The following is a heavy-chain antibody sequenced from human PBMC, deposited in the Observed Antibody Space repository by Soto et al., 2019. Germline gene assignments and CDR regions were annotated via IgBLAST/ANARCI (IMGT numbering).Heavy chain of an antibody. J-gene: IGHJ4*02. Sequence: QVQLQESGPGVVRPSGTLSLTCAVSGSSITSDNWWSWVRQPPGKGLEWIGEIHHSGSTNYNPSLKSRVAMSIVPSKNLFSLTLTSVTAADTAFYHCARDQGSHPGDWGQGTLVSVSS. CDR2: IHHSGST. D-gene: IGHD6-13*01. CDR1: GSSITSDNW. CDR3: ARDQGSHPGD. V-gene: IGHV4-4*02.